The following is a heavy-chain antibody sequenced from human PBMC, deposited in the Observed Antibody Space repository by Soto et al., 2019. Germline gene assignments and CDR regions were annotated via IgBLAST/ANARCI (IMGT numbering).Heavy chain of an antibody. V-gene: IGHV1-69*10. CDR3: ARGGVDVVSTSVFYY. J-gene: IGHJ4*02. CDR2: INPILGIP. CDR1: GATYINSA. Sequence: QVQLVQSGAEVKKPGSSVKIACKASGATYINSAISWVRQAPGQGLEWIGGINPILGIPDYAHKFQGRVTITAYESTNTVYMDLGSLRSEDTALYFCARGGVDVVSTSVFYYWGQGTLVTVSS. D-gene: IGHD5-12*01.